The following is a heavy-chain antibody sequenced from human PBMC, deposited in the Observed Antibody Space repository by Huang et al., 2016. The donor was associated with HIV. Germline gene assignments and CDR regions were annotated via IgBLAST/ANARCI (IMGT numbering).Heavy chain of an antibody. V-gene: IGHV3-74*01. D-gene: IGHD3-22*01. J-gene: IGHJ4*02. CDR2: INRDGSSS. Sequence: EVQLVESGGGLVQPGGSLRLSCAASGFTFSSYWMHWVRQAPGKGLVWVSRINRDGSSSGYADSVKGGFTISRDNAKNTLYLQMNSLRAEDTAVYYCVRDPRIQSWLNYFDYWGQGTLVSVSS. CDR3: VRDPRIQSWLNYFDY. CDR1: GFTFSSYW.